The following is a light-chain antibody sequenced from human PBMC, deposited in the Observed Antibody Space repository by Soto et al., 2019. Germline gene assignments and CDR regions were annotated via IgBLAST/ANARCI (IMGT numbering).Light chain of an antibody. J-gene: IGKJ5*01. Sequence: EVVLTQSPATLSVSPGEGATLSCRASQSVNVLLAWYQQKPGQPPRLLIYRASTRATGVPARFSGSGSGTEFTLTISTLQSEDFAIYYCQQYHNWPITFGQGTRLEIK. V-gene: IGKV3-15*01. CDR2: RAS. CDR3: QQYHNWPIT. CDR1: QSVNVL.